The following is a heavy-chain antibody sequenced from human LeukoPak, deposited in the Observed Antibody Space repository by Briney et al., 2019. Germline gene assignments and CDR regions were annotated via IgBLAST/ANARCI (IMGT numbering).Heavy chain of an antibody. CDR2: INHSGST. CDR1: GGSFSGYY. D-gene: IGHD2/OR15-2a*01. CDR3: AREGGGNNY. V-gene: IGHV4-34*01. Sequence: SETLSLTCAVYGGSFSGYYWSWIRQPPGKGLEWIGEINHSGSTNYNPSLKSRVTISVDTSKNQFSLKLSSVTAADTAVYYCAREGGGNNYWGQGTLVTVSS. J-gene: IGHJ4*02.